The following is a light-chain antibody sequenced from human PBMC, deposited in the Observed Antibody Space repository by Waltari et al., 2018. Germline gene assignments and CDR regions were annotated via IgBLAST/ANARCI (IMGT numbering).Light chain of an antibody. CDR1: QSISSY. V-gene: IGKV3-11*01. CDR2: DAS. Sequence: ETVLTQSPATLSLSPGDRDTLSCRSSQSISSYVAWYQQKPGQAPRLLIYDASTRATGIPARFSGSGSVTDVTLTISSLEPEDFAIYYCQQRSKSFTFGPGTKVDMK. J-gene: IGKJ3*01. CDR3: QQRSKSFT.